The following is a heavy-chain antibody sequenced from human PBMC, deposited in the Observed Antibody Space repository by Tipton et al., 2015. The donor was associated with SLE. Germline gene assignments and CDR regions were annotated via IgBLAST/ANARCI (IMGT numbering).Heavy chain of an antibody. CDR1: GYTFTNSW. Sequence: VQLVQSGAEVKKPGESLKISCRGSGYTFTNSWIGWVRQMPGKGLEWMGMIYPGDSDTRYSPSFEGQVTVSADKSVSAAYLHWTRVKASATAIYYCAKRGGAWNAALYTFDVWGQGTAVTVSS. CDR3: AKRGGAWNAALYTFDV. V-gene: IGHV5-51*03. CDR2: IYPGDSDT. D-gene: IGHD1-1*01. J-gene: IGHJ3*01.